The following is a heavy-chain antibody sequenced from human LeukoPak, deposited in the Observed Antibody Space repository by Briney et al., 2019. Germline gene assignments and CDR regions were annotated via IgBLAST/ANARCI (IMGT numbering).Heavy chain of an antibody. D-gene: IGHD1-26*01. V-gene: IGHV4-39*07. J-gene: IGHJ6*03. CDR1: GGSISSSSYY. CDR2: IYYSGTT. Sequence: ASETLSLTCSVSGGSISSSSYYWGWIRQPPGKGLEWIGNIYYSGTTYYNPSLKSRVTISVDTSKKQFSLKLSSVTAADTAVYYCARVRGSSGSYEYYHYMDVWGKGTTVTISS. CDR3: ARVRGSSGSYEYYHYMDV.